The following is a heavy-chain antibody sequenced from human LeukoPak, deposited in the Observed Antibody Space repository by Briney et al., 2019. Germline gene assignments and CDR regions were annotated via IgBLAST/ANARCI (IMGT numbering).Heavy chain of an antibody. D-gene: IGHD3-10*01. Sequence: SETLSLTCTVSGGSIRSSYYYWGWIRQPPGKGLEWIGSIYDSGSTYYNPSLKSRVTISVDTSKNQFSLKLSSVTAADTAVYYCARAMRGYYYGMDVWGQGTTVTVSS. J-gene: IGHJ6*02. V-gene: IGHV4-39*07. CDR1: GGSIRSSYYY. CDR3: ARAMRGYYYGMDV. CDR2: IYDSGST.